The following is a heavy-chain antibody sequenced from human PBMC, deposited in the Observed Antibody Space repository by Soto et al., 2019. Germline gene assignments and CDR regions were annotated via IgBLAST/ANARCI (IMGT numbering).Heavy chain of an antibody. CDR2: ISAYNGNT. D-gene: IGHD3-3*01. CDR1: GYTFTSYG. Sequence: ASVKVSCKASGYTFTSYGISWVRQAPGQGLEWMGWISAYNGNTNYAQKLQGRVTMTTDTSTSTAYMELRSLRSDDTAVYYCARAMGARYDFLSGYYTGIGPLMAVWGKGTTVTVSS. J-gene: IGHJ6*03. V-gene: IGHV1-18*01. CDR3: ARAMGARYDFLSGYYTGIGPLMAV.